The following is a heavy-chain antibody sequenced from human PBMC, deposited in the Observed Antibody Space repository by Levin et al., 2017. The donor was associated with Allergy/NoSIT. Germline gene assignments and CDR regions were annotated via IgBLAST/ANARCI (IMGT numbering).Heavy chain of an antibody. CDR2: ISYDGSNK. V-gene: IGHV3-30*04. CDR1: GFTFSSYA. Sequence: GGSLRLSCAASGFTFSSYAMHWVRQAPGKGLEWVAVISYDGSNKYYADSVKGRFTISRDNSKNTLYLQMNSLRAEDTAVYYCATLCITIFGVVTPFYYYGMDGWGQGTTVTVSS. D-gene: IGHD3-3*01. J-gene: IGHJ6*02. CDR3: ATLCITIFGVVTPFYYYGMDG.